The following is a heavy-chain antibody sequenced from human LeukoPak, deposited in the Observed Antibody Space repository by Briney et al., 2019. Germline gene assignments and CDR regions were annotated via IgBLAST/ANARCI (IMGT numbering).Heavy chain of an antibody. V-gene: IGHV1-69*13. Sequence: SVKVSCKASGGTFSSYAISWVRQAPGQGLEWMGGIIPIFGTANYAQKFQGRVTITADESTSTAYMELSSLRSEDTAVYYCARGTGGGATNTWFDYWGQGTLVTVSS. D-gene: IGHD1-26*01. J-gene: IGHJ4*02. CDR1: GGTFSSYA. CDR3: ARGTGGGATNTWFDY. CDR2: IIPIFGTA.